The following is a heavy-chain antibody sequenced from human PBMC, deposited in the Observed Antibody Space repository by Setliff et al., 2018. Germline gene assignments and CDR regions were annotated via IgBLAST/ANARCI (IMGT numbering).Heavy chain of an antibody. D-gene: IGHD6-13*01. CDR1: GYTFTSYD. CDR3: ARRGMSSSWFQGYFDY. Sequence: GASVKVSCKASGYTFTSYDINWMRQASGQGLEWMGWMNPNSGNTGSTQKFQGRVTMTRNTSTSTAYMELSRLTSEDTAVYYCARRGMSSSWFQGYFDYWGQGTLVTSPQ. J-gene: IGHJ4*02. V-gene: IGHV1-8*02. CDR2: MNPNSGNT.